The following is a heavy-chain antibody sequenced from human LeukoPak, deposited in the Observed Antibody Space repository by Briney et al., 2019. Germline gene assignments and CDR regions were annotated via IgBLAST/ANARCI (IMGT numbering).Heavy chain of an antibody. D-gene: IGHD3-10*01. V-gene: IGHV3-30-3*01. Sequence: GRSLRLSCAASGFTFSSYAMHWVRQAPGKGLEWVAVISYDGSNKYYADSVKGRFTISRDNSKNTLYLQMNSLRAEDTAVYYCARDYYGLYYFDYWGQGTLVTVSS. CDR1: GFTFSSYA. CDR2: ISYDGSNK. J-gene: IGHJ4*02. CDR3: ARDYYGLYYFDY.